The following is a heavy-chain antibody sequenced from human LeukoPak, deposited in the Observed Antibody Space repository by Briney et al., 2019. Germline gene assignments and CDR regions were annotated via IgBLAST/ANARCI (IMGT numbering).Heavy chain of an antibody. V-gene: IGHV3-48*03. CDR1: GFTFSNYE. D-gene: IGHD3-10*02. CDR3: AELGITMIGGV. CDR2: ISGNGNTI. Sequence: GGSLRLSCAASGFTFSNYEMNWVRQAPGKGLEWLSYISGNGNTIYYADSVKGRFTISRDNAKNSLYLQMNSLRAGDTAVYYCAELGITMIGGVWGKGTTVTISS. J-gene: IGHJ6*04.